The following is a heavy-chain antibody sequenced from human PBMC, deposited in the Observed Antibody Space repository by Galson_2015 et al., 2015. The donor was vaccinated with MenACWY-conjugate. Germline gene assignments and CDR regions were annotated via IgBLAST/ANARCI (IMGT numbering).Heavy chain of an antibody. Sequence: VKVSCKASGGTFSSYAISWVRQAPGQGLEWMGRIIPILGIANYAQKFQGRVTITADKSTSTAYMELSSLRSEDTAVYYCARAGGQWLTTYYFDYWGQGTLVTVSS. CDR2: IIPILGIA. CDR3: ARAGGQWLTTYYFDY. CDR1: GGTFSSYA. V-gene: IGHV1-69*10. J-gene: IGHJ4*02. D-gene: IGHD6-19*01.